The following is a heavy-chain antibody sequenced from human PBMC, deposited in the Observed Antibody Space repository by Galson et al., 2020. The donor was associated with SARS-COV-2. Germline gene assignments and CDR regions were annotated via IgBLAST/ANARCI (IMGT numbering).Heavy chain of an antibody. CDR1: GGSFSGYY. CDR3: ASTAAGSSWYRRRLDY. V-gene: IGHV4-34*01. J-gene: IGHJ4*02. Sequence: SETLSLTCAVYGGSFSGYYWSWIRQPPGKGLEWIGEINHSGSTNYNPSLKSRVTISVDTSKNQFSLKLSSVTAADTAVYYCASTAAGSSWYRRRLDYWGQGTLVTVSS. D-gene: IGHD6-13*01. CDR2: INHSGST.